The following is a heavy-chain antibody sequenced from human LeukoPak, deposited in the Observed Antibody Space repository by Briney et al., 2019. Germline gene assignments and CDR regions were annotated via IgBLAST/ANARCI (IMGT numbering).Heavy chain of an antibody. CDR2: ISAYNGNT. CDR3: ARDYSSSWSNGWFDP. Sequence: GASVKVSCKASGYTFTSYGISWVRQAPGQGLEWMGWISAYNGNTNYAQKLQGRVTMTTDTSTSTAYMELRSLRSDDTAVYYCARDYSSSWSNGWFDPWGQGTLVTVSS. J-gene: IGHJ5*02. V-gene: IGHV1-18*01. CDR1: GYTFTSYG. D-gene: IGHD6-13*01.